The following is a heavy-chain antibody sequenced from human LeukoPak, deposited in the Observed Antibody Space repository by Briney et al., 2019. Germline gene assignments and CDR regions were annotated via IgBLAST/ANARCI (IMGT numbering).Heavy chain of an antibody. CDR2: ISGSGGST. J-gene: IGHJ4*02. CDR3: TRYNVGFES. D-gene: IGHD1-1*01. Sequence: GGSLRLSCAASGFTFSSYGMSWVRQAPGKGLEWVSAISGSGGSTYYADSVKGRFTISRDNSKSTLYIQMNSLKTEDTAVYYCTRYNVGFESWGQGTLVTVSS. V-gene: IGHV3-23*01. CDR1: GFTFSSYG.